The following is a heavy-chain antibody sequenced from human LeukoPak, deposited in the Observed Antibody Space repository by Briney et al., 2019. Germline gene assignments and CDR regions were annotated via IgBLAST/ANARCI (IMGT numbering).Heavy chain of an antibody. J-gene: IGHJ4*02. Sequence: EASETLSLTCAVYGGSFSGYYWSWIRQPPGKGLEWIGETNHSGSTNYNPSLKSRVTISVDTSKNQFSLKLSSVTAADTAVYYCARGRSMITFGGVIVTAYFDYWGQGTLVTVSS. CDR3: ARGRSMITFGGVIVTAYFDY. V-gene: IGHV4-34*01. CDR2: TNHSGST. CDR1: GGSFSGYY. D-gene: IGHD3-16*02.